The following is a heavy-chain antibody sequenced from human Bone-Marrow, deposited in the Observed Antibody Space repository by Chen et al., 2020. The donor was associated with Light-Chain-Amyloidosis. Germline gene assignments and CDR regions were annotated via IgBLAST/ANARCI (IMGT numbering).Heavy chain of an antibody. CDR3: AREGEDYARGRGEASDI. J-gene: IGHJ3*02. CDR1: GGSLSSGGYY. D-gene: IGHD3-10*02. V-gene: IGHV4-31*03. Sequence: QMQLQESGPGLVKPSQTLSLTCTVSGGSLSSGGYYWSWIRQFPGRGLEWIGYIFYSRTTYYCPSLKSGVTISAETSKNQVFLHLSSVTAADTAVYYWAREGEDYARGRGEASDIWGQGTLVTVSS. CDR2: IFYSRTT.